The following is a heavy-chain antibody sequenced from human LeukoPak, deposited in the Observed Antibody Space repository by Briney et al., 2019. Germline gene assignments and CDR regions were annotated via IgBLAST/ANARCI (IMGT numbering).Heavy chain of an antibody. D-gene: IGHD6-19*01. CDR2: IYYSGST. Sequence: SETLSLTCTVSGGSVSSGSYYWSWIRQPPGKGLEWIGYIYYSGSTNYNPSLKSRVTISVDTSKNQFSLKLSSVTAADTAVYYCARGHYSSGWYTPLSFDYWGQGTLVTVSS. CDR1: GGSVSSGSYY. J-gene: IGHJ4*02. V-gene: IGHV4-61*01. CDR3: ARGHYSSGWYTPLSFDY.